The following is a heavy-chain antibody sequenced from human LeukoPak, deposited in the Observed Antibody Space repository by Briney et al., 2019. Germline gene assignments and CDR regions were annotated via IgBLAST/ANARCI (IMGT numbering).Heavy chain of an antibody. V-gene: IGHV1-46*01. Sequence: GASVKVSCKASGYTFTSYYMHWVRQAPGQGLEWMGIINPSGGSTSYAQKFQGRVTMTEDTSTDTAYMELSSLRSEDTAVYYCATGRTLGYGDYVPMDVWGKGTTVTVSS. CDR2: INPSGGST. D-gene: IGHD4-17*01. CDR1: GYTFTSYY. J-gene: IGHJ6*04. CDR3: ATGRTLGYGDYVPMDV.